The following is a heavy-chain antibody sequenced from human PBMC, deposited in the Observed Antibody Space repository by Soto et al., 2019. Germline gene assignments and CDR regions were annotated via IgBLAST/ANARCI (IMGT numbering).Heavy chain of an antibody. J-gene: IGHJ4*02. CDR1: GYTFSNAW. CDR2: IHSKTDGGTI. CDR3: TTQPTTSVTPFDY. V-gene: IGHV3-15*01. D-gene: IGHD4-17*01. Sequence: GGPPRPSCPTSGYTFSNAWMTWVRQAPGKGLEWVGRIHSKTDGGTIEYAAPVKGRFTISRDDSKNTLYLQMNSLKTEDTAVYYCTTQPTTSVTPFDYWGQGPLVIVSS.